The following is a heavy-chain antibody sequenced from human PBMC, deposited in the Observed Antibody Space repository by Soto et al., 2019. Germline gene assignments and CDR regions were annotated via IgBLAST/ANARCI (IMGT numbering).Heavy chain of an antibody. J-gene: IGHJ4*02. Sequence: PVGSLRLSCAASWLAVSSSYMGWVRQAPGKGLEWVSVMYVGGDTYHADSVKGRFTTSRDNSRNTLFLQMNNLRAEDTAVYYCARGIGMSWSFDYWGQGTLVTVSS. D-gene: IGHD1-26*01. CDR2: MYVGGDT. CDR3: ARGIGMSWSFDY. CDR1: WLAVSSSY. V-gene: IGHV3-53*01.